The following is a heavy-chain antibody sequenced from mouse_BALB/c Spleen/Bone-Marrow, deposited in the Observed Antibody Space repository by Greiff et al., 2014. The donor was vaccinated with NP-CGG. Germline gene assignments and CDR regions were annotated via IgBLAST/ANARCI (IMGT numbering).Heavy chain of an antibody. V-gene: IGHV14-3*02. D-gene: IGHD2-1*01. CDR2: IDPAKGNT. CDR3: ARNYPLAY. Sequence: DVKLVESGAELVKPGASVKLSCTASGFNIKDSYLHWVKQRPEQGLDWIGRIDPAKGNTNYDPKFQGKATITADTSSNTAYLQLSSLTSEDTAVYFCARNYPLAYWGQGTLATVYA. J-gene: IGHJ3*01. CDR1: GFNIKDSY.